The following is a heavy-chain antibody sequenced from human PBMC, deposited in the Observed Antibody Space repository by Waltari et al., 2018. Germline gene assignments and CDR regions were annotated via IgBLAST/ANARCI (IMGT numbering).Heavy chain of an antibody. Sequence: GWIRQRPGQGLEWIGTISYNGATYSSPSLRGRLTLSRDTTMNQLSLKLGSVTAADTAVYYCATYIGASVGTAAFDVWGQGTMVTVSS. CDR3: ATYIGASVGTAAFDV. D-gene: IGHD5-12*01. J-gene: IGHJ3*01. CDR2: ISYNGAT. V-gene: IGHV4-39*01.